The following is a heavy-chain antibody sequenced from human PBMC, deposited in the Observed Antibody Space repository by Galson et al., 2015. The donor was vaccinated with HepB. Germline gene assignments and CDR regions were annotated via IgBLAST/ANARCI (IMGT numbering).Heavy chain of an antibody. D-gene: IGHD6-6*01. J-gene: IGHJ6*02. Sequence: SLRLSCAASGFTFSSYSMNWLRQAPGKGLEWVSSISSNSTYIYYADSVKGRFTISRDNAKNSLYLQMNSLRADDTAVYYCARRSIAPIGYAMDVWGQGTTVIVSS. CDR2: ISSNSTYI. CDR1: GFTFSSYS. V-gene: IGHV3-21*01. CDR3: ARRSIAPIGYAMDV.